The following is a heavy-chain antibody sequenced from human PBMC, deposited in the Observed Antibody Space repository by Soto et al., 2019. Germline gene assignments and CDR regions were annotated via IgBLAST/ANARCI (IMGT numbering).Heavy chain of an antibody. Sequence: SETLSLTCTVSGGSISSGSFHWGWIRQPPGKGLEWIGSIYYSGSTYYSPSLKSRVTISVDTSKNQFSLKLSSATAADTAVYYCARLFPRVVPAAIYFDYWGQGTLVTVSS. CDR1: GGSISSGSFH. CDR2: IYYSGST. D-gene: IGHD2-2*01. CDR3: ARLFPRVVPAAIYFDY. V-gene: IGHV4-39*01. J-gene: IGHJ4*02.